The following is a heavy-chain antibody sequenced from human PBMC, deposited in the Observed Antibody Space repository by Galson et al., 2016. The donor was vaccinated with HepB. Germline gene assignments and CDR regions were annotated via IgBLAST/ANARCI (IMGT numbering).Heavy chain of an antibody. Sequence: SLRLSCAASGFTFSNAWMSWVRQAPGKGLEWVGRIKSKTDGGTTDYAAPVKDRFTISRDDSKNTLYLQMNSLKTEDTAVYYCTTDQRIAAAADLYFDYWGQGTLVTVSS. V-gene: IGHV3-15*01. CDR3: TTDQRIAAAADLYFDY. D-gene: IGHD6-13*01. CDR2: IKSKTDGGTT. J-gene: IGHJ4*02. CDR1: GFTFSNAW.